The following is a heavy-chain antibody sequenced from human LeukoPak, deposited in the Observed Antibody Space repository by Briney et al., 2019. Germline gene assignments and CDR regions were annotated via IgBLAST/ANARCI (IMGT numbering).Heavy chain of an antibody. CDR1: GYTFTGCY. V-gene: IGHV1-2*02. CDR3: ARGDCSSISCPFDP. CDR2: ISPNSGGT. D-gene: IGHD2-2*01. Sequence: ASVKVSCKASGYTFTGCYMHWVRQAPGQGLEWMGWISPNSGGTKYAQNFQGRVTMTRDTSISTAYMELSRLRSDDTAVYYCARGDCSSISCPFDPWGQGTLVTVSS. J-gene: IGHJ5*02.